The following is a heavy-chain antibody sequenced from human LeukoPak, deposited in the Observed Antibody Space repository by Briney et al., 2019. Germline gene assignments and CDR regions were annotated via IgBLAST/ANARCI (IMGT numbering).Heavy chain of an antibody. CDR2: INPKTGAT. CDR1: GCIFTDNY. V-gene: IGHV1-2*02. Sequence: GASVKVSCKASGCIFTDNYMHWVRQTPGQGLELIAWINPKTGATAYAQRFQGRITVTSDTSINTAYMDLSSLTSDDTAVFYCARDLTANIDSSYWGQGTLVTVSS. CDR3: ARDLTANIDSSY. J-gene: IGHJ4*02. D-gene: IGHD4-11*01.